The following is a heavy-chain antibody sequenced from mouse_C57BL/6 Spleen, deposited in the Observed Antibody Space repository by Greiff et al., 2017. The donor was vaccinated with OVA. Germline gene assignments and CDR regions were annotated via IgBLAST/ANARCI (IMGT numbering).Heavy chain of an antibody. J-gene: IGHJ1*03. D-gene: IGHD3-2*02. Sequence: VQLQQSGAELVKPGASVKISCKASGYAFSSYWMNWVKQRPGKGLEWIGQIYPGDGDTNYNGKFKGKATLTADKSSSTAYMQLSSLTSEDSAVYFCARDSSGYSRYFDVWGTGTTVTVSS. CDR3: ARDSSGYSRYFDV. CDR2: IYPGDGDT. CDR1: GYAFSSYW. V-gene: IGHV1-80*01.